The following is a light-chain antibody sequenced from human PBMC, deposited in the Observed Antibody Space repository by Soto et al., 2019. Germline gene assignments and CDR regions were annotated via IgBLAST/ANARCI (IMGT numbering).Light chain of an antibody. CDR3: GSYKSSSPLPYV. CDR2: DVS. Sequence: QSALTQPASVSGSPGQSITISCTGTSSDVGGYNYVSWYQQHPGKAPKLMIYDVSNRPSGVSNRFSGSKSGNTASLTISGLQAEEEADYYCGSYKSSSPLPYVFGTGTKLTVL. J-gene: IGLJ1*01. CDR1: SSDVGGYNY. V-gene: IGLV2-14*01.